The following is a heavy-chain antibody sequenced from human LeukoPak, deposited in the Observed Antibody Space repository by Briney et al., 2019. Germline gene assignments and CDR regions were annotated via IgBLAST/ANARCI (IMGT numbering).Heavy chain of an antibody. CDR2: INHSGST. CDR1: GGSFSGYY. J-gene: IGHJ6*02. Sequence: NPSETLSLTCAVYGGSFSGYYWSWIRQPPGKGLEWIGEINHSGSTNYNPSLKSRVTISVDTSKNQFSLKLSSVTAADTAVYYCARGRYYYYGMDVWGQGTTVTVSS. V-gene: IGHV4-34*01. CDR3: ARGRYYYYGMDV.